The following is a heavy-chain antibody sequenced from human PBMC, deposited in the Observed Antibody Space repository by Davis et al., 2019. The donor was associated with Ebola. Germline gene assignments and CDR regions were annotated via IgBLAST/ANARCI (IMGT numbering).Heavy chain of an antibody. J-gene: IGHJ5*01. Sequence: SETLSLTCSVSGGSINSGTYYWGWVRQPPEKGLEWIGEISHHSGYTNYNPSLRSRVAISVDSSKNQFSLKVNSVTAADTATYYCARTTKTNIEDSGLGYNSFDSWGQGVLVSVSS. CDR1: GGSINSGTYY. D-gene: IGHD4-17*01. CDR3: ARTTKTNIEDSGLGYNSFDS. CDR2: ISHHSGYT. V-gene: IGHV4-39*07.